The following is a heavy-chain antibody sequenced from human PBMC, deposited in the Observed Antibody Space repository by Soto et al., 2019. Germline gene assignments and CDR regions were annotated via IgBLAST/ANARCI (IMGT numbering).Heavy chain of an antibody. D-gene: IGHD6-6*01. CDR2: ISAYNGNT. CDR1: GYTFTSYG. J-gene: IGHJ4*02. Sequence: ASVKVSCKASGYTFTSYGISWVRQAPGQGLEWMGWISAYNGNTNYAQKLQGRVTMTTDTSTSTACMELRSLRSDDTAVYYCARERTYSSSSSDYWGQGTLVTVSS. CDR3: ARERTYSSSSSDY. V-gene: IGHV1-18*01.